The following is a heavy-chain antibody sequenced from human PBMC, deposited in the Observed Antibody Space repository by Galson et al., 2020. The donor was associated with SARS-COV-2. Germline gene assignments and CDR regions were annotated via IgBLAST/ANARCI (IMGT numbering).Heavy chain of an antibody. J-gene: IGHJ4*02. CDR3: ADRSVPARPFDY. CDR1: GFSLNTSGVG. CDR2: IYWDDDK. V-gene: IGHV2-5*02. Sequence: KMSGPTLVKPTQTLTLTCTFSGFSLNTSGVGVRWIRHPPGKALEWLTLIYWDDDKRYSPSLKSRLTITKDTSKNQVVLTMTNMDPVDTATYYCADRSVPARPFDYWGQGTLVTVSS. D-gene: IGHD6-6*01.